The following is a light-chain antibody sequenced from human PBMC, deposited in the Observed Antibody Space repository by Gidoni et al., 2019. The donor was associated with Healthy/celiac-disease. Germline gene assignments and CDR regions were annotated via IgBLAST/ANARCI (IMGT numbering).Light chain of an antibody. Sequence: LTQPRSVPGSPGQSVTISCTGTSSDVGAYKYVSWYQQYPGKAPKVIIFDVNQRPSGVPDRFSGSKSGNTASLTISGLQAEDEADYYCCSYAGTDIHYVFGTGTRVTVL. CDR3: CSYAGTDIHYV. CDR2: DVN. CDR1: SSDVGAYKY. J-gene: IGLJ1*01. V-gene: IGLV2-11*01.